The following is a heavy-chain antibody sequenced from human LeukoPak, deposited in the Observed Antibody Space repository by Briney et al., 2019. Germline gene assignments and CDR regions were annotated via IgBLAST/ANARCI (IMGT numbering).Heavy chain of an antibody. V-gene: IGHV5-51*01. CDR2: IDPGDSDT. CDR3: ARMAGTGDFDY. Sequence: GESLKISCKASGYSFTNYWIGWVRQMPGKGLEWMGIIDPGDSDTRYSPSFQGQVTISVDKSINTAYLQWSSLKASDTAMYYCARMAGTGDFDYWGQGTLVTVSS. J-gene: IGHJ4*02. D-gene: IGHD6-19*01. CDR1: GYSFTNYW.